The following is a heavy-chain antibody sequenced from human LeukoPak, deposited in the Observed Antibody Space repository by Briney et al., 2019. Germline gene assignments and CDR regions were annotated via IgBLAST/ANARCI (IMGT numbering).Heavy chain of an antibody. CDR2: FSVYNGHT. Sequence: GASVKVSCKASGYTFTSYAFSWVRQAPGQGLEWMGWFSVYNGHTNYAQKFQGRVSMTTDTSTSTAYMELRSLTSDDTAVYYCARGGEADYGMDVWGRGTTVTVSS. D-gene: IGHD4-17*01. CDR1: GYTFTSYA. J-gene: IGHJ6*02. V-gene: IGHV1-18*01. CDR3: ARGGEADYGMDV.